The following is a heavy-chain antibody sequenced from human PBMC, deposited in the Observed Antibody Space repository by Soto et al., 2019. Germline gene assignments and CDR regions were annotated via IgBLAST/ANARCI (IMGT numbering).Heavy chain of an antibody. J-gene: IGHJ6*02. CDR3: AKDAAYRGVTYYGMDV. V-gene: IGHV3-9*01. D-gene: IGHD5-18*01. CDR1: GFTFDDYA. CDR2: ISWNSGSI. Sequence: GGSLRLSCAASGFTFDDYAMHWVRQAPGKGLEWVSGISWNSGSIGYADSVKGRFTISRDNAKNSLYLQMNSLRAEDTALYYCAKDAAYRGVTYYGMDVWGQGTTVTVSS.